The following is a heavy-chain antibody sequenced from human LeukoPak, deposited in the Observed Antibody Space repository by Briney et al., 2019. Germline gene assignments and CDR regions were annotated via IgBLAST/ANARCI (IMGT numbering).Heavy chain of an antibody. Sequence: SVKVSCKASGGTFSSYAISWVRQAPGQGLEWMGGIIPIFGTANYAQKFQGRVTITTDESTSTAYMELSSLRSEDTAVYYCAKEGYSTGPDPWGPGSLVIVSS. V-gene: IGHV1-69*05. CDR3: AKEGYSTGPDP. J-gene: IGHJ5*02. CDR1: GGTFSSYA. CDR2: IIPIFGTA. D-gene: IGHD2-8*02.